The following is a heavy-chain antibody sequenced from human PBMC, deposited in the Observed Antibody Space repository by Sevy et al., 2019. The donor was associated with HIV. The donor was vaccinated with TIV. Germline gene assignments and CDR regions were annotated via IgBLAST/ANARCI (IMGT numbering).Heavy chain of an antibody. CDR2: ISYDGSNK. CDR3: AKVERGIAAAGSSKGGDHLNFYYFDY. J-gene: IGHJ4*02. Sequence: GGSLRLSCAASGFTFSSYGMHWVRQAPGKGLEWVAVISYDGSNKYYADSVKGRFTISRDNSKNTLYLQMNSLSAKDMAVYYCAKVERGIAAAGSSKGGDHLNFYYFDYWGQGTLVTVSS. V-gene: IGHV3-30*18. D-gene: IGHD6-13*01. CDR1: GFTFSSYG.